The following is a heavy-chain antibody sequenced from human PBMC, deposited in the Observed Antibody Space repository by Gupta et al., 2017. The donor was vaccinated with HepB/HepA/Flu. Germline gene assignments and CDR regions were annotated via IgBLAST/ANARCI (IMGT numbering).Heavy chain of an antibody. V-gene: IGHV4-4*07. CDR2: ISTSGSP. CDR3: ARGGLGSSWYVWYFDL. CDR1: GGSMTGYF. D-gene: IGHD6-13*01. J-gene: IGHJ2*01. Sequence: QVQLQESGPGLVKPSETLSLTCTVSGGSMTGYFGNWIRQPAGKGLEWIGRISTSGSPNYNPSLKRRVTMSVDTSTNQFSLELRSVTAADTAVYYCARGGLGSSWYVWYFDLWGRGTLVTDSS.